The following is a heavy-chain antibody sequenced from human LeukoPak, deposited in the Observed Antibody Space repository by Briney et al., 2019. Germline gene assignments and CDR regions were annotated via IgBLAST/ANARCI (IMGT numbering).Heavy chain of an antibody. CDR3: ATRPYSNYYDY. CDR2: ISSSGSTI. Sequence: GGSLRLSCAASGFTFSDYHMSWIRQAPGKGLEWVSYISSSGSTIYYADSVKGRFTISRDNSKNTLYLQMNSLRAEDTAVYYCATRPYSNYYDYWGQGTLVTVSS. CDR1: GFTFSDYH. J-gene: IGHJ4*02. V-gene: IGHV3-11*04. D-gene: IGHD4-11*01.